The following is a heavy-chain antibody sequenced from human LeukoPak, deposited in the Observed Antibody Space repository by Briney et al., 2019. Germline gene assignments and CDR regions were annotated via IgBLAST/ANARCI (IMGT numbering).Heavy chain of an antibody. CDR2: IIPIFGTA. J-gene: IGHJ4*02. D-gene: IGHD1-26*01. Sequence: GASVKVSCTASGGTFSSYAISWVRQAPGQGLEWMGGIIPIFGTANYAQKFQGRVTITADESTSTAYMELSSLRSEDTAVYYCARVRPLYSGSYYFDYWGQGTLVTVSS. CDR3: ARVRPLYSGSYYFDY. CDR1: GGTFSSYA. V-gene: IGHV1-69*13.